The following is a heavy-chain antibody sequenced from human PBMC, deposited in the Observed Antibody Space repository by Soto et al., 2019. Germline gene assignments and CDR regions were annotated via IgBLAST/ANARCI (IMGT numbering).Heavy chain of an antibody. CDR1: GFIFSSYA. CDR3: ATLSSDRSFYYIIMDI. V-gene: IGHV3-30*03. Sequence: QVQLLESGGCVVQPGRSLRLSCAASGFIFSSYAMHWVRQAPGKGLEWVAVISHGGNEKYYADPVEGRFTISRDNSKSRVYLQMDGLRPEVTAVYYCATLSSDRSFYYIIMDICGQVTTVTVSS. CDR2: ISHGGNEK. J-gene: IGHJ6*02. D-gene: IGHD1-26*01.